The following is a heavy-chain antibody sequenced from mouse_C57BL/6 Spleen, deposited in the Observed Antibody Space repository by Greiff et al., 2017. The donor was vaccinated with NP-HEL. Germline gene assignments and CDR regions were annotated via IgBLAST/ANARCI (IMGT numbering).Heavy chain of an antibody. D-gene: IGHD2-14*01. CDR1: GYAFTNYL. J-gene: IGHJ4*01. V-gene: IGHV1-54*01. Sequence: QVQLQQSGAELVRPGTSVKVSCKASGYAFTNYLIEWVKQRPGQGLEWIGVINPGSGGTNYNEKFKGKATLTADKSSSTAYMQLSSLTSEDSAVYYCARYRGMDYWGQGTSVTVSS. CDR3: ARYRGMDY. CDR2: INPGSGGT.